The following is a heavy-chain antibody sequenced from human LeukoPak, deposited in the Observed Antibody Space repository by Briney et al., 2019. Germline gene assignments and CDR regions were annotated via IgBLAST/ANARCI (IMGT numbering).Heavy chain of an antibody. D-gene: IGHD4-11*01. CDR1: VYSISSAYY. J-gene: IGHJ4*02. V-gene: IGHV4-38-2*02. CDR2: ISHSGST. Sequence: SETLSLTCTVSVYSISSAYYGGWIRQPPGKGLEWIATISHSGSTYYNPSLKRRVTISADTSQNQHSLKLSSVTAADTAVYYCARVNTVMATFDYWGQGTPVTVSS. CDR3: ARVNTVMATFDY.